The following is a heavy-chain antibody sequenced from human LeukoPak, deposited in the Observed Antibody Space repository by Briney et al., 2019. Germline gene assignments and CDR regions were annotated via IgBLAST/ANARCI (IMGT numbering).Heavy chain of an antibody. CDR1: GYSISNGYY. J-gene: IGHJ6*03. V-gene: IGHV4-38-2*02. CDR3: YMDV. Sequence: PSETLSLTCTVSGYSISNGYYGGWIRRPPGKGLEWIGTTYHSGTSYYNPSLKSRVTISVDTSKDQLSLKVNSVTATDTAAYYYYMDVWGKRTTVTVSS. CDR2: TYHSGTS.